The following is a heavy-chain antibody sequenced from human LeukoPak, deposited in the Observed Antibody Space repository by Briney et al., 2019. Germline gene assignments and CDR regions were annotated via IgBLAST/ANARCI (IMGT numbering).Heavy chain of an antibody. CDR3: ASGSSGGNPYYFDS. D-gene: IGHD6-19*01. CDR2: IYYSGST. Sequence: SETLSLTCTVSGGSISRYYWSWIRQPPGKVLESIGYIYYSGSTNYTPSLKSRVTISVDPSKSPFSLKLSSATAADTAVYYCASGSSGGNPYYFDSWGQGTLVTVSS. V-gene: IGHV4-59*01. CDR1: GGSISRYY. J-gene: IGHJ4*02.